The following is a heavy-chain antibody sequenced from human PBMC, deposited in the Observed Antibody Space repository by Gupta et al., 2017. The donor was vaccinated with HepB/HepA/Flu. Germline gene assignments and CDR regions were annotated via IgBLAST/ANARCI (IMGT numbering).Heavy chain of an antibody. J-gene: IGHJ6*04. V-gene: IGHV3-30*18. CDR3: AKGGDTAMVTMDV. Sequence: QVQLVESGGGVVQPGRSLRLSCAASGFTFSSYGMHWVRQAPGKGLEWVAVISYDGSNKYYADSVKGRFTISRDNSKNTLYLQMNSLRAEDTAVYYCAKGGDTAMVTMDVWGKGTTVTVSS. CDR1: GFTFSSYG. CDR2: ISYDGSNK. D-gene: IGHD5-18*01.